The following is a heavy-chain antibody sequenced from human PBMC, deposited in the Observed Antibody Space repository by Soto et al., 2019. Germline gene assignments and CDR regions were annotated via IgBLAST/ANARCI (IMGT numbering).Heavy chain of an antibody. V-gene: IGHV4-39*01. Sequence: SETLSLTCTVSGGSISSSSYYWGWIRQPPGKGLEWIGSIYYSGSTYYNPSLKSRVTISVDTSKNQFSLKLSSVTAADTAVYYCARHGTGYYYYYGMDVWGQGTTVT. CDR3: ARHGTGYYYYYGMDV. CDR2: IYYSGST. D-gene: IGHD3-9*01. J-gene: IGHJ6*02. CDR1: GGSISSSSYY.